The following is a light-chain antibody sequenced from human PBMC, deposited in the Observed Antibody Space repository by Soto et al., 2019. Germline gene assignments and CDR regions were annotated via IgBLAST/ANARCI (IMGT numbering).Light chain of an antibody. CDR3: QQTYTSPAT. Sequence: DIQMTQSPSTLSASVGDTVTVTCRASQSVSGWLAWYQQKPGEAPKLLIYDASALQSGVPSRLSGSGSGTDFTLSISTLLPEDFATYYCQQTYTSPATFGQGTKVDIK. CDR2: DAS. J-gene: IGKJ1*01. V-gene: IGKV1-5*01. CDR1: QSVSGW.